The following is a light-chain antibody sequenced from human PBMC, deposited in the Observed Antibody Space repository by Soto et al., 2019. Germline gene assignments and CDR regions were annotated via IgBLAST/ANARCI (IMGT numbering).Light chain of an antibody. CDR1: QSSSSY. CDR2: AAS. Sequence: DFQMTQSPASLSASVGDRVTITCRASQSSSSYLNWYQQKPGKXPXXLIYAASSLQSGVPSRFNGSGSGTDFTLTIRSMHPEDFATEDCQQRYSTHTFIQGTRLEI. V-gene: IGKV1-39*01. J-gene: IGKJ5*01. CDR3: QQRYSTHT.